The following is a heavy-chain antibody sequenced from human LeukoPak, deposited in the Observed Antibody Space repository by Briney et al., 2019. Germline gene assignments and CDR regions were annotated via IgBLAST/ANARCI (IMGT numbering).Heavy chain of an antibody. Sequence: GGSLRLSCAASGFTFSSYAMSWVRQAPGKGLEWVSAISGSGGSTYYADSVKGRFTISRDNSKNTLYLQMNSLRAEDTAVYYCAKEDYSYDFWRPYGMDVWGQGTTVTVS. CDR2: ISGSGGST. V-gene: IGHV3-23*01. D-gene: IGHD3-3*01. J-gene: IGHJ6*02. CDR3: AKEDYSYDFWRPYGMDV. CDR1: GFTFSSYA.